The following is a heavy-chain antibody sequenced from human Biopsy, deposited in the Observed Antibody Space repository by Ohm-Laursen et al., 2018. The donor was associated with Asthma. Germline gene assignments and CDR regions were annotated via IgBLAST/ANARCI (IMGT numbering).Heavy chain of an antibody. J-gene: IGHJ4*02. CDR3: ARKAGSCISRTCYSLDF. V-gene: IGHV1-69*13. CDR2: INSVFGTT. D-gene: IGHD2-2*01. CDR1: GGTFNTYV. Sequence: SVKVSCKSLGGTFNTYVIGWVRQAPGQGLEWMGGINSVFGTTTYTQKFQDRVTTTADDSTGTVYMELSSLRSEDTAVYYCARKAGSCISRTCYSLDFWGQGTLVTVSS.